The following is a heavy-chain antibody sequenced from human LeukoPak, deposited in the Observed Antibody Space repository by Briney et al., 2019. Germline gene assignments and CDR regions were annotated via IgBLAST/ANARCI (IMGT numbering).Heavy chain of an antibody. Sequence: PGGSPRLSCAASGFTVSSNYMSWVRQAPGKGLEWVSVIYSGGSTYYADSVKGRFTISRDNSKNTLYLQMNSLRAEDTAVYYCARGRYYYDSSGYYYFDYWGQGTLVTVSS. CDR2: IYSGGST. J-gene: IGHJ4*02. V-gene: IGHV3-53*01. CDR3: ARGRYYYDSSGYYYFDY. CDR1: GFTVSSNY. D-gene: IGHD3-22*01.